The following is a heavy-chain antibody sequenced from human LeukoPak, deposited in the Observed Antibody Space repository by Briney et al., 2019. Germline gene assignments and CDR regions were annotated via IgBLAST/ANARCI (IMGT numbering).Heavy chain of an antibody. CDR3: ARPVTGTYAPLEY. D-gene: IGHD1-1*01. J-gene: IGHJ4*02. CDR2: INSDGSSA. CDR1: GFTFSNYW. V-gene: IGHV3-74*01. Sequence: QTGGSLRLSCAASGFTFSNYWMHWVRQAPGKGLVYVSRINSDGSSANYADSVQDRFTISRDNAKNTLYLEMNSLRADDTAVYYCARPVTGTYAPLEYWGQGTLVTVSS.